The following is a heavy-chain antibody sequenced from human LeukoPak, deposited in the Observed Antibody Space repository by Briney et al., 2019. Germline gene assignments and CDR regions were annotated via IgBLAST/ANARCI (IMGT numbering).Heavy chain of an antibody. J-gene: IGHJ3*02. CDR2: LSGSGGNT. Sequence: GGSLRLSCAASGFTSSSYAMSGVRQAPGEGLEWVSALSGSGGNTYYADSVQGRFTISRDNSKNTLYLQMNSLRAEDTAVYYCAKVRMVRDAFDIWGQGTMVTVSS. CDR1: GFTSSSYA. V-gene: IGHV3-23*01. D-gene: IGHD3-10*01. CDR3: AKVRMVRDAFDI.